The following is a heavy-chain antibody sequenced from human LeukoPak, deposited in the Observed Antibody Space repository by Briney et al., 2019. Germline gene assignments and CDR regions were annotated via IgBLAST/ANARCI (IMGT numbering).Heavy chain of an antibody. CDR3: ARGRTYYDILTTYYSSPNFDY. D-gene: IGHD3-9*01. J-gene: IGHJ4*02. V-gene: IGHV4-59*01. Sequence: PSEALSLTCTVSGDSISNYYWNWIRQPPGKGLEWIGYVYYSGSTHYNPSLKSRVTISIDTSKNQFSLMLTSVTAADTAVYYCARGRTYYDILTTYYSSPNFDYWGQGILVAVSS. CDR2: VYYSGST. CDR1: GDSISNYY.